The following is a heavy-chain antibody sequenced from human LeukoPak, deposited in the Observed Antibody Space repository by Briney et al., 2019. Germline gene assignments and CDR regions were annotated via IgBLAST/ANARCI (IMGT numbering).Heavy chain of an antibody. Sequence: SVKVSCKASGDTFTSYSISWVRQAPGQGLEWMGRIIPIIGITNYAQKFQGRVTITADKSTSTAYMELSSLRSEDTAVYYCARVKGVGWYINYWGQGTLVTVSS. CDR1: GDTFTSYS. CDR2: IIPIIGIT. V-gene: IGHV1-69*02. J-gene: IGHJ4*02. CDR3: ARVKGVGWYINY. D-gene: IGHD2-8*01.